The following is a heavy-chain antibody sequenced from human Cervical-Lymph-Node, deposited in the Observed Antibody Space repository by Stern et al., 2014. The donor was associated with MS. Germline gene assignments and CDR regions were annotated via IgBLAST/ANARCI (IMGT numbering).Heavy chain of an antibody. D-gene: IGHD5-12*01. V-gene: IGHV1-24*01. Sequence: QVQLVQSGAEVKKPGASVKVSCKVSGYTLSEISMHWVRQAPGKGLEWMGVFVPEHGETHYAQKFQGRVTMAEDRSTDTAYMELSSLRSEDTAVYYCATHRGRVAYYYGMDVWGQGTTVTVSS. CDR1: GYTLSEIS. CDR3: ATHRGRVAYYYGMDV. J-gene: IGHJ6*02. CDR2: FVPEHGET.